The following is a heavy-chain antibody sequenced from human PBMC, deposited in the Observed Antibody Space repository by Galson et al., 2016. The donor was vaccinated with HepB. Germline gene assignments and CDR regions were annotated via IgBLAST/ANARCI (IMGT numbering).Heavy chain of an antibody. D-gene: IGHD3-10*01. V-gene: IGHV6-1*01. J-gene: IGHJ6*02. CDR1: GDSVYNNGAA. CDR3: ARAVMLGRGMDV. Sequence: CAISGDSVYNNGAAWVWIRQSPSRGLEWLGRTFYRSTWENHYAGSVKHRITFSPDTSRNQFSLHLNSVTPEDTAVYYCARAVMLGRGMDVWGQGTTVTVSS. CDR2: TFYRSTWEN.